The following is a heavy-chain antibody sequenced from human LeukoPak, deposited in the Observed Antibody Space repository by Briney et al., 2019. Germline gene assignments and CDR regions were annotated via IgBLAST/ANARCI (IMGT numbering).Heavy chain of an antibody. J-gene: IGHJ4*02. CDR1: GFTFSSYA. CDR3: ARDRSHSGYDMGHFDY. D-gene: IGHD5-12*01. Sequence: PGRSLRLSCAASGFTFSSYAISWVRQAPGQGLEWMGRIIPILGIANYAQKFQGRVTITADKSTSTAYMELSSLRSEDTAVYYCARDRSHSGYDMGHFDYWGQGTLVTVSS. V-gene: IGHV1-69*04. CDR2: IIPILGIA.